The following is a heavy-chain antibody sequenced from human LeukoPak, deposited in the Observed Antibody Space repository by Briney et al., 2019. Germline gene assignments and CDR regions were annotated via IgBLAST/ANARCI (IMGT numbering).Heavy chain of an antibody. CDR3: ARGTVFHDYVWGSYPPGDY. D-gene: IGHD3-16*02. J-gene: IGHJ4*02. CDR1: GFTFTTFW. CDR2: INPDGSTT. Sequence: GGSLRPSCAASGFTFTTFWMNWVRQVPGKGLVWVSLINPDGSTTTYADSVKGRFTISRDNAKNSLYLQMNSLRAEDTALYYCARGTVFHDYVWGSYPPGDYWGQGTLVTVSS. V-gene: IGHV3-74*01.